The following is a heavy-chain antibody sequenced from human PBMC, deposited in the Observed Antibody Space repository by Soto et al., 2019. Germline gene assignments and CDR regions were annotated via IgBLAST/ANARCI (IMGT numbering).Heavy chain of an antibody. CDR2: ISSSSSYI. Sequence: EVQLVESGGGLVKPGGSLRLSCAASGFTFSSYSMNWVRQAPGKGLEWVSSISSSSSYIYYADSVKGRFTISRDNAKNSLYLQMHSLRAEDTAVYYCARDPGYCSSTSCYNWFDPWGQGTLVTVSS. J-gene: IGHJ5*02. V-gene: IGHV3-21*01. CDR1: GFTFSSYS. CDR3: ARDPGYCSSTSCYNWFDP. D-gene: IGHD2-2*01.